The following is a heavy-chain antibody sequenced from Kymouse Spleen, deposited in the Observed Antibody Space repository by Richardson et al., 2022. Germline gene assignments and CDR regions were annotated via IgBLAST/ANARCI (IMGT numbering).Heavy chain of an antibody. CDR1: GGSISSSSYY. CDR3: ARQEGIAAYFDY. V-gene: IGHV4-39*01. D-gene: IGHD6-13*01. CDR2: IYYSGST. J-gene: IGHJ4*02. Sequence: QLQLQESGPGLVKPSETLSLTCTVSGGSISSSSYYWGWIRQPPGKGLEWIGSIYYSGSTYYNPSLKSRVTISVDTSKNQFSLKLSSVTAADTAVYYCARQEGIAAYFDYWGQGTLVTVSS.